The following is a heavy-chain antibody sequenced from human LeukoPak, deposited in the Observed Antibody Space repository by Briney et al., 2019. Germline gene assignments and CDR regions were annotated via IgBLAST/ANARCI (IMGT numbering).Heavy chain of an antibody. Sequence: PGGSLRLSCAASGFTFSDYNMNWVRQAPGKGLMYISRNNGDGSTTNYADVVKGRFTMSRDNVKNTLYLQMNSLRVEDTAVYYCARDPRNVGLAPWGQGTLVTVSS. D-gene: IGHD2-15*01. V-gene: IGHV3-74*01. J-gene: IGHJ5*02. CDR2: NNGDGSTT. CDR3: ARDPRNVGLAP. CDR1: GFTFSDYN.